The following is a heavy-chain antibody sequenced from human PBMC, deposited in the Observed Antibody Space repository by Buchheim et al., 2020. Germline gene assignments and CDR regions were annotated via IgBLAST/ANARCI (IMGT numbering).Heavy chain of an antibody. Sequence: EVQLLESGGGLVQPGGSLRLSCAASGFTFSSYAMNWVRQAPGKGLEWVSGITGSGVSTYYADSVKGRFTISSDNSKNTLYLQMYRLRVEDTAVYYCAKVRYSGSYYDYWGQGTL. V-gene: IGHV3-23*01. CDR1: GFTFSSYA. J-gene: IGHJ4*02. D-gene: IGHD1-26*01. CDR3: AKVRYSGSYYDY. CDR2: ITGSGVST.